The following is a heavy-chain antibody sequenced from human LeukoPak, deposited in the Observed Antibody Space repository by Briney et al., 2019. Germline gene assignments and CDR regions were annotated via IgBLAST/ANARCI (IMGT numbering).Heavy chain of an antibody. Sequence: GGSLRLSCAASGFTFSSYAMSWVRQAPGKGLEWVASIKEDGGATYYADSVKGRFTISRDNAKDSLYLHMHILRAEDTAVYYCARVSGLGTNEYYQHWGQGTLVTVPS. CDR2: IKEDGGAT. J-gene: IGHJ1*01. V-gene: IGHV3-7*01. D-gene: IGHD3-10*01. CDR1: GFTFSSYA. CDR3: ARVSGLGTNEYYQH.